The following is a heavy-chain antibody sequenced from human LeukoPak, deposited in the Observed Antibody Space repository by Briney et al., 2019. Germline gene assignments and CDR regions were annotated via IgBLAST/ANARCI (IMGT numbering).Heavy chain of an antibody. V-gene: IGHV4-34*01. CDR3: ARGSARSGREGYYYYGMDV. CDR1: GGSFSGYY. Sequence: PSETLSLTCAVYGGSFSGYYWSWIRQPPGKGLEWIEEINHSGSTNYNPPLKSRVTISVDTSKNQFSLKLSSVTAADTAVYYCARGSARSGREGYYYYGMDVWGQGTTVTVSS. D-gene: IGHD3-10*01. J-gene: IGHJ6*02. CDR2: INHSGST.